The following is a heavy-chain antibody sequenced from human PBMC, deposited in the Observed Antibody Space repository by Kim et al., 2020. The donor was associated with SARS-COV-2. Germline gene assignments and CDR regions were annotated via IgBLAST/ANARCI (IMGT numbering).Heavy chain of an antibody. CDR3: ARAVSLGWGY. CDR1: GFTFSSYA. CDR2: ISYDGSNK. J-gene: IGHJ4*02. Sequence: GGSLRLSCAASGFTFSSYAMHWVRQAPGKGLEWVAVISYDGSNKYYADSVKGRFTLSRDNSKNTLYLQMNSLRAEDTAVYYCARAVSLGWGYWGQGTLVTVSS. D-gene: IGHD3-16*01. V-gene: IGHV3-30*04.